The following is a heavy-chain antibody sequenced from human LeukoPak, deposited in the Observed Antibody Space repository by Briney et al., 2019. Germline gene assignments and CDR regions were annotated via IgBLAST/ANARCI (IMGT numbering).Heavy chain of an antibody. CDR3: ARHEDGGDLDY. Sequence: GESLKISCKGSGYSFTNYWIGWVRQMLGKGLEWMGIIYPGDSHTRYSPSFQGQVTISADKSIITAYLQWSSLKASDTAMYYCARHEDGGDLDYWGQGTLVTVSS. J-gene: IGHJ4*02. CDR1: GYSFTNYW. D-gene: IGHD5-24*01. V-gene: IGHV5-51*01. CDR2: IYPGDSHT.